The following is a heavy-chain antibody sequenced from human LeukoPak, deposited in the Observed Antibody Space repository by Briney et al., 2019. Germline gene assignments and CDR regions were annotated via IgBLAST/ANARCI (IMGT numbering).Heavy chain of an antibody. CDR3: ARGRNGYYFDY. CDR1: GFTFSSYD. CDR2: IGTAGDT. D-gene: IGHD3-16*01. J-gene: IGHJ4*02. V-gene: IGHV3-13*01. Sequence: GGSLRLSCAASGFTFSSYDMHWVRQATGKGLEWVSAIGTAGDTYYPGSVKGRFTISRENAKNSLYLQMNSLRAGDTAVYCCARGRNGYYFDYWGQGTLVTVSS.